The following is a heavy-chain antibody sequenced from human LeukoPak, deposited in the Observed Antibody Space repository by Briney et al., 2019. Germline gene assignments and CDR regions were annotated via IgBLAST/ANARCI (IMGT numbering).Heavy chain of an antibody. J-gene: IGHJ2*01. CDR1: GFTVSSNY. Sequence: GGSLRLSCAASGFTVSSNYMSWVRQAPGKGLEWVSVIYSGGSTYYADSVKGRFTISRDNSKNTLYLQMNSLRAEDTVVYYCAQSGRYWYFDLWGRGTLVTVSS. V-gene: IGHV3-53*01. D-gene: IGHD3-10*01. CDR3: AQSGRYWYFDL. CDR2: IYSGGST.